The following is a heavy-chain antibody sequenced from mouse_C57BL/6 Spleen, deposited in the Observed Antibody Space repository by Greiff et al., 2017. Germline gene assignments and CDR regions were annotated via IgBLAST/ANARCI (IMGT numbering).Heavy chain of an antibody. CDR2: IDPSDSYT. D-gene: IGHD1-1*01. CDR1: GYTFTSYW. CDR3: ERGEGGRSEEMDD. Sequence: VPLHPPGAELVLPGASVKLSCTASGYTFTSYWMHWVQQRPGQGLEWIGEIDPSDSYTNYNQKFTGKSTLTVDKSSSTAYMQLSSLTSEDSAVYYSERGEGGRSEEMDDWGQGSAGTVAA. V-gene: IGHV1-69*01. J-gene: IGHJ4*01.